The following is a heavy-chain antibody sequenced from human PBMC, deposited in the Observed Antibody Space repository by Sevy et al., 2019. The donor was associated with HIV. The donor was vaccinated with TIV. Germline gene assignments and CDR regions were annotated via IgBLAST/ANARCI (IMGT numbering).Heavy chain of an antibody. CDR1: GYTFTSYA. CDR3: ARDPHVQGNHPMVSFFDY. CDR2: INAGNGNT. Sequence: ASVKVSCKASGYTFTSYAMHWVRLAPGQRLEWMGWINAGNGNTEYAQTFQGRVTITRDTSASTAYMELSSLRSEDMAVYYCARDPHVQGNHPMVSFFDYWGQGTLVTVSS. V-gene: IGHV1-3*01. J-gene: IGHJ4*02. D-gene: IGHD3-10*01.